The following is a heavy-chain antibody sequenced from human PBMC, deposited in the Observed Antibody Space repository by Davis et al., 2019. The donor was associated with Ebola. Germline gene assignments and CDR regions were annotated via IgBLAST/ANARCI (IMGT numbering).Heavy chain of an antibody. CDR3: ATAGYSSSWYNYYYYYGMDV. CDR2: INPSGGST. CDR1: GYTFTSYY. J-gene: IGHJ6*02. D-gene: IGHD6-13*01. V-gene: IGHV1-46*01. Sequence: AASVKVSCKASGYTFTSYYMHWVRQAPGQGLEWMGIINPSGGSTSYAQKFQGRVTMTRNTSISTAYMELSSLRSEDTAVYYCATAGYSSSWYNYYYYYGMDVWGQGTTVTVSS.